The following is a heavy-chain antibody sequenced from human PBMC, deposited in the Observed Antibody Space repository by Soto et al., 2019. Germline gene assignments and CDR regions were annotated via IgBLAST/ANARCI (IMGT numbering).Heavy chain of an antibody. CDR2: IFYPGTA. CDR1: GGSISSPSYN. CDR3: TTVASTHFDS. J-gene: IGHJ4*02. V-gene: IGHV4-39*01. Sequence: QLQESGPGLLKPSETLSPTCTVSGGSISSPSYNWGWVRQAPGKGPEWLGTIFYPGTAHYNPSLKRRLAISVDTSKSQVSLSLTSVTAADTAVYYCTTVASTHFDSWGQGAQVTVSS. D-gene: IGHD4-17*01.